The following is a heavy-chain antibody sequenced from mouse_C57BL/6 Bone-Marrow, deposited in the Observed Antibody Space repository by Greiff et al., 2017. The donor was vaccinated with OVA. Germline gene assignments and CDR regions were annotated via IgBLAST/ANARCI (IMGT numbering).Heavy chain of an antibody. CDR1: GFTFSSYA. CDR2: ISDGGSYT. CDR3: ARDFITTVVAPRMDY. Sequence: EVNVVESGGGLVKPGGSLKLSCAASGFTFSSYAMSWVRQTPEKRLEWVATISDGGSYTYYPDNVKGRFTISRDNAKNNLYLQMSHLKSEDTAMYYCARDFITTVVAPRMDYWGQGTSVTVSS. J-gene: IGHJ4*01. V-gene: IGHV5-4*01. D-gene: IGHD1-1*01.